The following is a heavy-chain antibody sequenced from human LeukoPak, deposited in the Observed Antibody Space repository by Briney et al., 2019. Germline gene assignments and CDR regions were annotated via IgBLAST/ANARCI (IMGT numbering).Heavy chain of an antibody. CDR1: GFTFSDYY. CDR2: ISSSGSTI. Sequence: GGSLRLSCAASGFTFSDYYMSWIRQAPGKGLEWVSYISSSGSTIYYADSVKGRFTISRDNAKNSLYPQMNSLRAEDTAVYYCARVSRSGYYSDWGQGTLVTVSS. J-gene: IGHJ4*02. D-gene: IGHD3-22*01. CDR3: ARVSRSGYYSD. V-gene: IGHV3-11*01.